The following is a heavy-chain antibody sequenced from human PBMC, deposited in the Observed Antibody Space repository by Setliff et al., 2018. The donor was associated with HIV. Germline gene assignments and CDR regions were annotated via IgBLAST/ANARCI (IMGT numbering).Heavy chain of an antibody. CDR2: INPSGKT. V-gene: IGHV1-46*01. Sequence: ASVKVSCKASGYTFTSYYMHWVRQAPGQGLEWMGIINPSGKTGYAQKFQGRVTITRNTSISKVYMDLDSLRSDDAAVYYCARGFYDFFYNYYMDVWGKGTTVTVSS. CDR1: GYTFTSYY. D-gene: IGHD3-3*01. J-gene: IGHJ6*03. CDR3: ARGFYDFFYNYYMDV.